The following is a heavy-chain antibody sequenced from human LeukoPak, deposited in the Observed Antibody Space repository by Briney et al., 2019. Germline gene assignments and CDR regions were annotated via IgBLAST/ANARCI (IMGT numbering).Heavy chain of an antibody. CDR3: AVWGSYDAFDI. D-gene: IGHD7-27*01. V-gene: IGHV1-2*04. Sequence: RASVKVSCKASGYTFTGYYMHWVRQAPGQGLEWMGWINPNSGGTNYAQKFQGWVTMTSDTSGSTAYIELSRLRSDDTAMYYCAVWGSYDAFDIWGQGTMVTVSS. CDR1: GYTFTGYY. J-gene: IGHJ3*02. CDR2: INPNSGGT.